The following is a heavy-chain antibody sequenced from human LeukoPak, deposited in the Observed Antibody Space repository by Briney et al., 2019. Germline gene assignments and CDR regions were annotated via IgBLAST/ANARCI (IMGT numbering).Heavy chain of an antibody. V-gene: IGHV1-18*01. CDR2: ISAYNGNT. CDR3: ARGPITMVRGVMHY. Sequence: ASVKVSCKASGYTFTSYGTSWVRQAPGQGLEWMGWISAYNGNTNYAQKLQGRVTMTTDTSTSTAYMELRSLRSDDTAVYYCARGPITMVRGVMHYWGQGTLVTVSS. CDR1: GYTFTSYG. D-gene: IGHD3-10*01. J-gene: IGHJ4*02.